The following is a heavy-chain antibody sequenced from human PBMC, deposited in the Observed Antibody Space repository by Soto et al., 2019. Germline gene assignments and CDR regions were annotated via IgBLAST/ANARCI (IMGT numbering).Heavy chain of an antibody. CDR1: GFTFSSYA. V-gene: IGHV3-23*01. CDR2: ISGSGGST. D-gene: IGHD5-18*01. J-gene: IGHJ4*02. Sequence: GGSLRLSCAASGFTFSSYAMSWVRQAPGKGLEWVSAISGSGGSTYYADSVKGRFTISRDNSKNTLYLQMNSLRAEDTAVYYCGRGGSDSPMAPGYWGQGTRVTVPQ. CDR3: GRGGSDSPMAPGY.